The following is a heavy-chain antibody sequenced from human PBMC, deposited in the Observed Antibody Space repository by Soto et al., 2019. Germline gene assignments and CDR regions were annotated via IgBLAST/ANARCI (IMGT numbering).Heavy chain of an antibody. CDR1: GFTFSSYD. D-gene: IGHD6-13*01. J-gene: IGHJ6*02. Sequence: GGSLRLSCAASGFTFSSYDMHWVRQATGKGLEWVSAIGTAGDTYYPGSVKGRFTISRENAKNSLYLQMNSLRAEDTAVYYCARDAPWGAAAGTPLYYYYGMDVWGQGTTVTVSS. CDR3: ARDAPWGAAAGTPLYYYYGMDV. V-gene: IGHV3-13*01. CDR2: IGTAGDT.